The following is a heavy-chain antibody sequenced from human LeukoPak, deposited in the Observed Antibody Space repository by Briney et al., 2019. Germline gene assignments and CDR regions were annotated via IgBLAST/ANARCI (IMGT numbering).Heavy chain of an antibody. D-gene: IGHD3-10*01. CDR2: ISSSGSTI. V-gene: IGHV3-11*01. Sequence: GGPLRLSCAASGFTFSDYYMSWIRQAPGKGLEWVSYISSSGSTIYYADSVKGRFTISRDNAKNSLYLQMNSLRAEDTAVYYCASYTMVRGVIYDYWGQGTLVTVSS. CDR1: GFTFSDYY. J-gene: IGHJ4*02. CDR3: ASYTMVRGVIYDY.